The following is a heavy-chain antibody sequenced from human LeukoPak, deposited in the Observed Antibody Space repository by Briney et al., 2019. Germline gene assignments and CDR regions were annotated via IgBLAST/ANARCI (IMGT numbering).Heavy chain of an antibody. CDR1: GYTFTNYY. V-gene: IGHV1-46*01. CDR3: ARDPGEMATIGRDYYYYMDV. D-gene: IGHD5-24*01. J-gene: IGHJ6*03. Sequence: ASVKVSCKASGYTFTNYYIHWVRQAPGQGLEWMGLINPGGDNTDYAQNFQGRVTMTRDTSTSTVYMELSSLRSEDTAVYYCARDPGEMATIGRDYYYYMDVWGKGTTVTVSS. CDR2: INPGGDNT.